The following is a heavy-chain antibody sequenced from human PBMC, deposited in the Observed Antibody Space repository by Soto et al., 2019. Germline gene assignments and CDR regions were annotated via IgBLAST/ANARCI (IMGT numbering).Heavy chain of an antibody. CDR3: ARHRVRNWFDT. D-gene: IGHD3-10*01. Sequence: QLQLQESGPGLVKPSETLSLTCIVSGCSISSSSYYWGWIRQPPGKGLEWIGSIYYSGSTFYNRSLRSRVTISVDTSKNLFSLELSSVTAADTAVFYCARHRVRNWFDTCGQGTLVTVSS. V-gene: IGHV4-39*01. CDR1: GCSISSSSYY. CDR2: IYYSGST. J-gene: IGHJ5*02.